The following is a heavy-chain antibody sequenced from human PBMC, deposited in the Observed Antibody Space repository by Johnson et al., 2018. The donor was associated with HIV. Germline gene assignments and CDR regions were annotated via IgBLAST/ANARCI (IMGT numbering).Heavy chain of an antibody. Sequence: EVQVLESGGGLVQPGGSLRLSCAASGFTVSSYYMSWVRQAPGKGLEWVSVLFSGGSIYFADSVKGRFTISRDNSKNTLYLQMNSLRAEDTAVYYCAKDYSGGDGAFDIWGQGTMVTVSS. D-gene: IGHD1-26*01. CDR1: GFTVSSYY. CDR2: LFSGGSI. J-gene: IGHJ3*02. V-gene: IGHV3-66*01. CDR3: AKDYSGGDGAFDI.